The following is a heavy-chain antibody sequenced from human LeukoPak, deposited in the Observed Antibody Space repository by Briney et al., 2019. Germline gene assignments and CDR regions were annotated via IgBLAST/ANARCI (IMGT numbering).Heavy chain of an antibody. CDR1: GGTFSNYA. CDR2: INPNSGGT. CDR3: ARALYSSSWENWFDP. D-gene: IGHD6-13*01. Sequence: ASVKVSCKASGGTFSNYAISWVRQAPGQGLEWMGWINPNSGGTNYAQKFQGRVTMTRDTSISTAYMELSRLRSDDTAVYYCARALYSSSWENWFDPWGQGTLVTVSS. V-gene: IGHV1-2*02. J-gene: IGHJ5*02.